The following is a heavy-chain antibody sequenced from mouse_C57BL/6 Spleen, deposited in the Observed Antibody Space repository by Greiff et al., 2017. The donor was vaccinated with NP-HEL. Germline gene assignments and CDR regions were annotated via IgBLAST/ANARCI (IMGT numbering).Heavy chain of an antibody. Sequence: EVQLQQSGPELVKPGASVKMSCKASGYTFTDYNMHWVKQSHGKSLEWIGYINPNNGGTSYNQKFKGKATLTVNKSSSTAYMELRSLTSEDSAVYYCARDIYDGYYLFAYWGQGTLVTVSA. V-gene: IGHV1-22*01. CDR1: GYTFTDYN. J-gene: IGHJ3*01. CDR2: INPNNGGT. CDR3: ARDIYDGYYLFAY. D-gene: IGHD2-3*01.